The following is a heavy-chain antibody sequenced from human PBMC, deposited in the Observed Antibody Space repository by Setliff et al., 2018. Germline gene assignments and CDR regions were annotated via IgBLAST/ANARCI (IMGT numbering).Heavy chain of an antibody. CDR3: ARASSGWYSAYYYYMDV. Sequence: PSETLSLTCTVSGGSISSYYWSWIRQPPGKGLEWIGYVYYSGIANYSPSLKSRLTISLDTSKNQFSLNLTSVTAADTAVYYCARASSGWYSAYYYYMDVWGKGTTVTVSS. J-gene: IGHJ6*03. V-gene: IGHV4-59*08. CDR1: GGSISSYY. CDR2: VYYSGIA. D-gene: IGHD6-19*01.